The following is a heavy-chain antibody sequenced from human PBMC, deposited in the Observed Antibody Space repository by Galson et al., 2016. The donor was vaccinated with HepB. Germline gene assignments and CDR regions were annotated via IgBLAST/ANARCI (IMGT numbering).Heavy chain of an antibody. CDR2: ISAYNGNT. CDR1: GYTFTKYG. CDR3: ARVGLLLLDAFDI. D-gene: IGHD3-10*01. J-gene: IGHJ3*02. Sequence: SVKVSCKASGYTFTKYGLGWVRQAPGQGLEWMGWISAYNGNTNYAQKLQGRVNMTTDTSTSTAYLELRSLRSDDTAVYSVARVGLLLLDAFDIWGRGTMVTASS. V-gene: IGHV1-18*01.